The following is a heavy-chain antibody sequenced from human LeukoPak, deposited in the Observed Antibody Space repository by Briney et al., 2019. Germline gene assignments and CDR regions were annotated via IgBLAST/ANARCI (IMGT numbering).Heavy chain of an antibody. CDR1: GFTFSSYS. CDR3: ARGDYDSSGYPSEYFRH. V-gene: IGHV3-21*01. Sequence: GGSLRLSCAASGFTFSSYSMNWVRQAPGKGLEWVSSISSSSSYIYYADSVKGRFTISRDNAKNSLYLQMNSLRAEDTAVYYCARGDYDSSGYPSEYFRHWGQGTLVTVSS. J-gene: IGHJ1*01. D-gene: IGHD3-22*01. CDR2: ISSSSSYI.